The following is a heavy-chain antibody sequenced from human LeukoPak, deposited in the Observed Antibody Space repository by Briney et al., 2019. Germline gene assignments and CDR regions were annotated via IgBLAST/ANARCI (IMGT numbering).Heavy chain of an antibody. CDR3: AKRGPTAYYFDS. J-gene: IGHJ4*02. CDR1: GFTFSSYA. CDR2: ISASGGRT. Sequence: GGSLRLSCAASGFTFSSYAMSWVRQAAGKGLEWVSAISASGGRTYYADSVKGRFTISRDTSKNTLYLQMNSLRAEDTAIYYCAKRGPTAYYFDSWGQGTLVTVSS. V-gene: IGHV3-23*01. D-gene: IGHD3-10*01.